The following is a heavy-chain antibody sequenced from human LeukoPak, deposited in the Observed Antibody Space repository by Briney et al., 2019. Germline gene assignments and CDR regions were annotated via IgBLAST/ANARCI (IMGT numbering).Heavy chain of an antibody. CDR2: INHSGST. V-gene: IGHV4-34*01. J-gene: IGHJ4*02. CDR3: ARGLYGDYGGLAYYFDY. CDR1: GGSFGGYY. D-gene: IGHD4-17*01. Sequence: SETLSLTCAVYGGSFGGYYWSWIRQPPGKGLEWIGEINHSGSTNYNPSLKSRVTISVDTSKNQFSLKLSSVTAADTAVYYCARGLYGDYGGLAYYFDYWGQGTLVTVSS.